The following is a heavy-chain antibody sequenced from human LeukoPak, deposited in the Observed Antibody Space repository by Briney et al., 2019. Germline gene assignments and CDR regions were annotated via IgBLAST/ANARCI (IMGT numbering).Heavy chain of an antibody. J-gene: IGHJ4*02. Sequence: ASVKVSCKASGYTFTGYYMHWVRQAPGQGLEWMGWINPNSGGTNYAQKFQGWVTMTRDTSISTAYMELSRLRSDDTAVYYCARGGVIAAAYSYDYWGQGTLVTVSS. CDR3: ARGGVIAAAYSYDY. D-gene: IGHD6-13*01. CDR1: GYTFTGYY. CDR2: INPNSGGT. V-gene: IGHV1-2*04.